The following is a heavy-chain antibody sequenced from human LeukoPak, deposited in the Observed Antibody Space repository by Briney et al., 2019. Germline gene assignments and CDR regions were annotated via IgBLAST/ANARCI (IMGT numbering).Heavy chain of an antibody. V-gene: IGHV4-4*07. CDR1: GGSTTDYF. D-gene: IGHD5-24*01. Sequence: PSETLSLTCTVSGGSTTDYFWSWIRQPSGKGLEWIGRIYSSGSANYNASLKSRVTMSVATSKNQFSLKLSSVTAADTAVYYCAREVSARDGSLGRPFDYWGQGTLVTVSS. CDR3: AREVSARDGSLGRPFDY. CDR2: IYSSGSA. J-gene: IGHJ4*02.